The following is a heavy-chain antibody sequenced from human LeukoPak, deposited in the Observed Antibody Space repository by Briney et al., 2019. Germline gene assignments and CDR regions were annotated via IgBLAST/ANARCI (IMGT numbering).Heavy chain of an antibody. D-gene: IGHD4-17*01. CDR2: ISAYNGHT. CDR3: ARAWDYGASRGKMDV. V-gene: IGHV1-18*01. J-gene: IGHJ6*04. CDR1: GLPFTNYA. Sequence: ASVKVSCKASGLPFTNYAFNWVRQAPGKGLEGMGLISAYNGHTNFAWKFQGRVTLTTETSTTTAYMELRNMRSDDTAVYYCARAWDYGASRGKMDVWGKGTTVSVSS.